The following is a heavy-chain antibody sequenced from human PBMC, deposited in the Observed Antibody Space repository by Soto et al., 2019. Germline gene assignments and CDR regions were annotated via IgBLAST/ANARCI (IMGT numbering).Heavy chain of an antibody. J-gene: IGHJ4*02. CDR3: ARVKGRVSYELDY. V-gene: IGHV3-72*01. D-gene: IGHD1-26*01. CDR1: GFTFSDHY. CDR2: TRNKANSYTT. Sequence: EVQLVESGGGLVQPGGSLRLSCAASGFTFSDHYMDWVRQAPGKGLEWVGRTRNKANSYTTEYAASVKGRFTISRDDSKNSLYLQMNSLKIEDTAVYYCARVKGRVSYELDYWGQGTLVTVSS.